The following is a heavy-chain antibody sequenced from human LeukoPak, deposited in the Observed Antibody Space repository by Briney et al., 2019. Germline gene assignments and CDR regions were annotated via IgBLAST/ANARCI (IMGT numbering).Heavy chain of an antibody. CDR3: ARVGIDYLASYHFDH. Sequence: GGSLRLSCAASGFTFNYSWMSWVRQAPGKGLEWVANIKQRGSEKSYVDSVKGRFSISRDNTKNSVFLRMNSLRAEDTAVYYCARVGIDYLASYHFDHWGRGTLVTVSS. CDR2: IKQRGSEK. CDR1: GFTFNYSW. J-gene: IGHJ4*02. V-gene: IGHV3-7*01. D-gene: IGHD2/OR15-2a*01.